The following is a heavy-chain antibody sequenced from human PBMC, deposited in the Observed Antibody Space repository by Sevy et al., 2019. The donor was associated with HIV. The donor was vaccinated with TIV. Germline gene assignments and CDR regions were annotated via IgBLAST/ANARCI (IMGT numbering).Heavy chain of an antibody. J-gene: IGHJ4*02. CDR2: IIPILGTV. CDR3: ARGGGNGWYYFDY. CDR1: GGTFSSYG. V-gene: IGHV1-69*13. D-gene: IGHD6-19*01. Sequence: ASVKVSCKASGGTFSSYGISWVRQAPGQGLEWMGGIIPILGTVNYAQKFQGRVTITADESTKTAYRELRSLRSEDTAVYYCARGGGNGWYYFDYWGQETLVTVSS.